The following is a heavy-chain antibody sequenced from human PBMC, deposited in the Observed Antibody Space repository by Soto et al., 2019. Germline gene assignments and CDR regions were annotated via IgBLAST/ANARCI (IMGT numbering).Heavy chain of an antibody. Sequence: SETLSLTCTVSGGSINNYYWSWIRQPAGKGLEWIGRVYTSGSTNYNPSLKSRVTMSVDTSNNQLSLRVSSVTAADTAIYYCARGPPFDPWGQGTLVTVSS. CDR3: ARGPPFDP. CDR2: VYTSGST. CDR1: GGSINNYY. V-gene: IGHV4-4*07. J-gene: IGHJ5*02.